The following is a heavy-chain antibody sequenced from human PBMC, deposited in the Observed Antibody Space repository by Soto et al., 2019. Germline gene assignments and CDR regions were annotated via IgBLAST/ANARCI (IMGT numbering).Heavy chain of an antibody. CDR1: GGSISSYY. CDR2: ISYSGNP. D-gene: IGHD2-15*01. V-gene: IGHV4-59*08. Sequence: SETLSLTCTVSGGSISSYYWSWIRQPPGKGLEWIGYISYSGNPKYNPSLKSRVTISVDTSKNQFSLKLSSVAAADTAVYYCARHTPAISISDHWGQGTLVTVSS. CDR3: ARHTPAISISDH. J-gene: IGHJ4*02.